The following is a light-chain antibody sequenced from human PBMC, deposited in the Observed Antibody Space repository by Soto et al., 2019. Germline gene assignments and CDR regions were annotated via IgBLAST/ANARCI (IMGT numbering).Light chain of an antibody. Sequence: QSALTQPASVSGSPGQSITISCTGTSSDVGGYNYVSWYQQHPGKAPKLMIYDVSNRPSGVSNRFSGSKSGNTASLTISGLQAEDEADYYCSSYTSTSRPVVSGGGTKLTVL. J-gene: IGLJ2*01. V-gene: IGLV2-14*01. CDR1: SSDVGGYNY. CDR2: DVS. CDR3: SSYTSTSRPVV.